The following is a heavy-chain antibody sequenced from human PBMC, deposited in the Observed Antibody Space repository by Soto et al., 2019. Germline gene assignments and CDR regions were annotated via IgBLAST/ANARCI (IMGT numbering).Heavy chain of an antibody. CDR1: GGSISSSNW. V-gene: IGHV4-4*02. CDR2: IYHSGST. D-gene: IGHD2-21*02. Sequence: QVQLQESGPGLVKPSGTLSLTCAVSGGSISSSNWWSWVRQPPGKGLEWIGEIYHSGSTNYNPSLKSRVTISVDNSKNQFSLKLSSVTAADTAVYYCARVYCGGDCYPHNWFDPWGQGTLVTVSS. J-gene: IGHJ5*02. CDR3: ARVYCGGDCYPHNWFDP.